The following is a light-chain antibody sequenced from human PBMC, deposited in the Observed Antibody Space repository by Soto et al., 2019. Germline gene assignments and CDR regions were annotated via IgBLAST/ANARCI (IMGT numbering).Light chain of an antibody. J-gene: IGLJ1*01. CDR1: SSDVGGYNY. CDR3: SSYTTSNTRQIV. Sequence: SVLTQPASVSGSPGQSITISCTGTSSDVGGYNYVSWYQHHPGKAPKLIIYDVTNRPSGVSNPFSGSKSGNTASLTISGLQPEDEADYHCSSYTTSNTRQIVFGTGTKVTVL. CDR2: DVT. V-gene: IGLV2-14*03.